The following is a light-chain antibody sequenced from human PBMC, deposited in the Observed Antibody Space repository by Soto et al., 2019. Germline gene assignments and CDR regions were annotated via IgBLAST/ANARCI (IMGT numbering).Light chain of an antibody. CDR2: GAS. V-gene: IGKV3-11*01. CDR3: QQRTDWLMT. CDR1: QSVSSY. Sequence: EIVLTQSPATLSLSPGERATLSCRASQSVSSYLAWYQQRPGQAPRLLIYGASNRATGIPARFSGSGSGTDLTLTISSLEAEDFAIYYCQQRTDWLMTFGQGTRLEIK. J-gene: IGKJ5*01.